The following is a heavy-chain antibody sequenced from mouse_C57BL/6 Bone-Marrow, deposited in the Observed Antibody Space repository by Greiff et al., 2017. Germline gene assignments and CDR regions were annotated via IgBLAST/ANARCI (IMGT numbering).Heavy chain of an antibody. Sequence: VQLQQSGPVLVKPGASVEMSCKASGYTFTDYYMNWVKQSHGKSLEWIGVINPYNGGTSYNQKFKGKATLTVDKSSSTAYMELNSLTSEDSAVYYCAYSFYAMDYWGQGTSVTVSS. V-gene: IGHV1-19*01. D-gene: IGHD2-12*01. J-gene: IGHJ4*01. CDR2: INPYNGGT. CDR3: AYSFYAMDY. CDR1: GYTFTDYY.